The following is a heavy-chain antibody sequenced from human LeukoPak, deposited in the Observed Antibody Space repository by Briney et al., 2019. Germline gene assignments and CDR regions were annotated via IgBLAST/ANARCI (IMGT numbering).Heavy chain of an antibody. CDR3: AKIGYQLPNTPPQGHDAFDI. D-gene: IGHD2-2*01. CDR2: ISGSGGST. V-gene: IGHV3-23*01. Sequence: PGGSLRLSCAASGFTFSSYAMSWVRQAPGKGLEWVSAISGSGGSTYYADSVKGRFTISRDNSKNTLYLQMNSLRAEDTAVYYCAKIGYQLPNTPPQGHDAFDIWGQGTMVTVSS. CDR1: GFTFSSYA. J-gene: IGHJ3*02.